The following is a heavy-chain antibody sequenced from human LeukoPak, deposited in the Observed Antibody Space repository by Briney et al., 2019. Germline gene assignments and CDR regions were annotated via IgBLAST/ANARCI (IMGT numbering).Heavy chain of an antibody. CDR2: INWNGGST. V-gene: IGHV3-20*04. CDR3: ARLGYCSGGSCYYLAEYYYYMDV. D-gene: IGHD2-15*01. J-gene: IGHJ6*03. Sequence: RSGGSLRLSCAASGFIFDDYVMTWVRQAPGKGLEWVSSINWNGGSTGYADSVKGRFTISRDNAKNSLYLQMNSLRAEDTALYYCARLGYCSGGSCYYLAEYYYYMDVWGKGTTVTVSS. CDR1: GFIFDDYV.